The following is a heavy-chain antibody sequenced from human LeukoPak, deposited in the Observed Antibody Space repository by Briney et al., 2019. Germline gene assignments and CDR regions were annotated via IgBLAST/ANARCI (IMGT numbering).Heavy chain of an antibody. CDR3: ARGLNDFWSGSFRFNP. J-gene: IGHJ5*02. CDR1: GGSISSYY. D-gene: IGHD3-3*01. Sequence: PSETLSLTCTVSGGSISSYYWSWIRQPPGKGLEWIGYISYSGSTNYNTSHKGRVTISVVTSKNQFSLKLSSVNAADTAVYYCARGLNDFWSGSFRFNPWGQGTLVTVSS. V-gene: IGHV4-59*01. CDR2: ISYSGST.